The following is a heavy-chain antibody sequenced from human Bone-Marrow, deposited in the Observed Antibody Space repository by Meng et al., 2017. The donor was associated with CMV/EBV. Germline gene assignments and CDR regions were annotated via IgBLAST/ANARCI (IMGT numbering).Heavy chain of an antibody. J-gene: IGHJ5*02. D-gene: IGHD2-2*02. CDR2: IIPIFGTA. Sequence: SVKVSCKASGGTFSSYAISWVRQAPGQGLEWMGGIIPIFGTANYAQKFQGRVTITTDESTSTAYMELSSLRSEDTAVYYCARGGKIVVVPADIEGVDWFDPWGQGTLVTVAS. CDR1: GGTFSSYA. V-gene: IGHV1-69*05. CDR3: ARGGKIVVVPADIEGVDWFDP.